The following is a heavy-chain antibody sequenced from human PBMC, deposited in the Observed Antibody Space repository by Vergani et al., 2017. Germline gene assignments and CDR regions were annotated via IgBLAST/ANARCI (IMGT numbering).Heavy chain of an antibody. V-gene: IGHV4-34*01. Sequence: QVQLQQWGGGLLKPSETLSLTCVVNGGSFTSYHWTWIRQSPGEGLEWVGDIDHTGRPDYNPSLKRRLTMSVDKSRNQFSLTLNSVTATDTAIYFCARVNTETNGHLYYYYYMDVWGQGTAVTVS. CDR2: IDHTGRP. J-gene: IGHJ6*03. D-gene: IGHD4-11*01. CDR3: ARVNTETNGHLYYYYYMDV. CDR1: GGSFTSYH.